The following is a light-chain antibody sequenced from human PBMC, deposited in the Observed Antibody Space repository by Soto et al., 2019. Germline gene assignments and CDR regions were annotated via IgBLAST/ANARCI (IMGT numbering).Light chain of an antibody. CDR3: LQEYRYPLT. J-gene: IGKJ4*01. V-gene: IGKV1-6*01. Sequence: AIQLTQSPASLSASVGDRVTITCRASKGIRNDLGWFQQKPGKAPKLLIYAASSLQTGVPSRFSGSVSGTYITLTISSLQVEDFATYYCLQEYRYPLTFGGGTKV. CDR2: AAS. CDR1: KGIRND.